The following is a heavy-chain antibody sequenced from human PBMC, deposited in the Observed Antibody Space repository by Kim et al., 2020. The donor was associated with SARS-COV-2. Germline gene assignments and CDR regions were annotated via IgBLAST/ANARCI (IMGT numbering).Heavy chain of an antibody. Sequence: GGSLRLSCAASGFTFTTYWMNWVRQAPGRRPEWVANINPGGSEVFYMGSVKGRFTISRDNAKDSVYLQMDNLRAEDTAIYYCTRDQGRSDFWGQGTLVTVSS. D-gene: IGHD2-15*01. CDR3: TRDQGRSDF. V-gene: IGHV3-7*03. J-gene: IGHJ4*02. CDR1: GFTFTTYW. CDR2: INPGGSEV.